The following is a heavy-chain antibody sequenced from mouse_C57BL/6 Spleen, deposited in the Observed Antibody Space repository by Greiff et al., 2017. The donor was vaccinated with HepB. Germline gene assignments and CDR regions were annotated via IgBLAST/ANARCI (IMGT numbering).Heavy chain of an antibody. CDR2: ISYDGSN. D-gene: IGHD2-2*01. CDR3: ARRGYVPWFAY. J-gene: IGHJ3*01. CDR1: GYSITSGYY. Sequence: VQLKESGPGLVKPSQSLSLTCSVTGYSITSGYYWNWIRQFPGNKLEWMGYISYDGSNNYNPSLKNRISITRDTSKNQFFLKLNSVTTEDTATYYCARRGYVPWFAYWGQGTLVTVSA. V-gene: IGHV3-6*01.